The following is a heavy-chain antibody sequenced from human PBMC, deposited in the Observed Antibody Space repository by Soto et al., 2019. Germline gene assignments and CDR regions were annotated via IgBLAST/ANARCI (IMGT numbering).Heavy chain of an antibody. CDR3: AKVVGATVQTRAYYFDY. Sequence: EVQLLESGGGLVQPGGSLRLSCAASGFTFSSYAMSWVRQAPGKGLEWVSAISGSGGSTYYADSVKGRFTISRDNSKNTLYLQMNSLRAEDTAVYYCAKVVGATVQTRAYYFDYWGQGTLVTVSS. D-gene: IGHD1-26*01. CDR2: ISGSGGST. J-gene: IGHJ4*02. V-gene: IGHV3-23*01. CDR1: GFTFSSYA.